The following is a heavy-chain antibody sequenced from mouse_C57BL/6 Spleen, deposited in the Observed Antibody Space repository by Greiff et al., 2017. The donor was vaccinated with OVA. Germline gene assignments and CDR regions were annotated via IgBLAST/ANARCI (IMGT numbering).Heavy chain of an antibody. V-gene: IGHV1-54*01. CDR1: GYAFTNYL. Sequence: QVQLQQSGAELVRPGTSVKVSCKASGYAFTNYLIEWVKQRPGQGLEWIGVINPGSGGTNYNEKFKGKATLTAVKSSSTAYMQLSSLTSEDSAVYFVARGGLTGTAWFAYWGKGTLVTVSA. J-gene: IGHJ3*01. CDR3: ARGGLTGTAWFAY. D-gene: IGHD4-1*01. CDR2: INPGSGGT.